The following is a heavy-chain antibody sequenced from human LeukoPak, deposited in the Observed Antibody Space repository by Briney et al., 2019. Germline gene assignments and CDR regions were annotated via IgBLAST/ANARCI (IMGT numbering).Heavy chain of an antibody. V-gene: IGHV4-59*01. CDR3: ARDIDSSGYSYWYFDL. Sequence: KPSETLSLTCTVSGGSISSYNWSWIRQPPGKGLEWIGYIYYSGSTNYNPSLKSRVTISVDTSKNQFSLKLSSVAAADTAVYYCARDIDSSGYSYWYFDLWGRGTLVTVSS. D-gene: IGHD3-22*01. CDR1: GGSISSYN. CDR2: IYYSGST. J-gene: IGHJ2*01.